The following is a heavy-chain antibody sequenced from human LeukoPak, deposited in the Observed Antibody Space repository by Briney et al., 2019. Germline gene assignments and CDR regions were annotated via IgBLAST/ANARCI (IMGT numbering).Heavy chain of an antibody. CDR1: GFTFNSYS. V-gene: IGHV3-21*01. Sequence: GGSLRLSCAASGFTFNSYSMYWVRQAPGKGLEWVSSISSTSTYIFYADSVKGRFTVSRDNAKNSLHLQMNSLRAEDTAVYYCATSSVADYFDNWGQGTLVTVSS. CDR3: ATSSVADYFDN. CDR2: ISSTSTYI. J-gene: IGHJ4*02.